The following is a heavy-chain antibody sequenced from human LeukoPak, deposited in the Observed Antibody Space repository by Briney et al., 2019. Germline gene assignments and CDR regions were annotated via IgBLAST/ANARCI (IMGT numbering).Heavy chain of an antibody. J-gene: IGHJ4*02. CDR3: ARDSIRPYYYDSSGYYFFDY. CDR1: GGTFSSYA. CDR2: IIPIFGTA. D-gene: IGHD3-22*01. V-gene: IGHV1-69*13. Sequence: SVKVSCKASGGTFSSYAISWVRQAPGQGLEWMGGIIPIFGTANYAQKFQGRVTITADESTSTAYMELSSLRSEDTAVYYCARDSIRPYYYDSSGYYFFDYWGQGTPVTVSS.